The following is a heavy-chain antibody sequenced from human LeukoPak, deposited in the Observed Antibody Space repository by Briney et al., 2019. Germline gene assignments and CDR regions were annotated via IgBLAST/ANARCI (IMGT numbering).Heavy chain of an antibody. CDR3: ARDPTTGAIAVAEEGAFDI. CDR2: ISYDGSNK. V-gene: IGHV3-30*04. CDR1: GFTFSSYA. D-gene: IGHD6-19*01. J-gene: IGHJ3*02. Sequence: GGSLRLSCAASGFTFSSYAMHWVRQAPGKGLEWVAVISYDGSNKYYADSAKGRFTISRDNSKNTLYLQMNSLRAEDTAVYYCARDPTTGAIAVAEEGAFDIWGQGTMVTVSS.